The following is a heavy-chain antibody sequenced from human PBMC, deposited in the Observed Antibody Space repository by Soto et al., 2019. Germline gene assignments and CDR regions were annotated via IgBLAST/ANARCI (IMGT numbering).Heavy chain of an antibody. CDR3: AKVTSEFYYYYGMDV. CDR1: GFTFSSYA. J-gene: IGHJ6*02. Sequence: GGSLRLSCAASGFTFSSYAMSWVRQAPGKGLEWVSAISGSGGSTYYADSVKGRFTISRDNSKNTLYLQMNSLRAEDTAVYYCAKVTSEFYYYYGMDVWGQGTTVTVSS. V-gene: IGHV3-23*01. CDR2: ISGSGGST.